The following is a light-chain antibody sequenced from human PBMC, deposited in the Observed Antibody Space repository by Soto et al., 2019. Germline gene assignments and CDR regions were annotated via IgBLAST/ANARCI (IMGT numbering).Light chain of an antibody. CDR1: QSVSNNF. J-gene: IGKJ1*01. V-gene: IGKV3D-20*01. Sequence: VVLTQFPGTLSLSPGETATLSCGASQSVSNNFLGWYQQKPGLPPRLLIYDASSRANGIPERFSGRGSGTQFTLTISRLEHEDFAVYYCQQYGSTPWTFGRGPKVDIK. CDR3: QQYGSTPWT. CDR2: DAS.